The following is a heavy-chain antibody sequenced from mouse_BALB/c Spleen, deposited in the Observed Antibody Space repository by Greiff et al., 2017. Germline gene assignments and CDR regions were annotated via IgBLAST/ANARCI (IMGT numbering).Heavy chain of an antibody. CDR3: ARRYDGYFDV. V-gene: IGHV5-9-1*01. J-gene: IGHJ1*01. CDR2: ISSGGSYT. D-gene: IGHD2-12*01. Sequence: DVMVVESGGGLVKPGGSLKLSCAASGFTFSSYAMSWVRQTPEKRLEWVATISSGGSYTYYPDSVKGRFTISRDNAKNTLYLQMSSLRSEDTAMYYCARRYDGYFDVWGAGTTVTVSS. CDR1: GFTFSSYA.